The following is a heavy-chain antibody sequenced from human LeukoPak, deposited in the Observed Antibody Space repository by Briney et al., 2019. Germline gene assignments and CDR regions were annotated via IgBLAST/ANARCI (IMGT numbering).Heavy chain of an antibody. J-gene: IGHJ4*02. CDR3: ARIGYSSGWYSGGDY. D-gene: IGHD6-19*01. V-gene: IGHV5-51*01. Sequence: GASLKISCKGSGSSFTSYWIAWVRQMPGKGLEWMGIIYPRDSDTRYSPSFQGQVTISADKSINTAYLQWSSLKASDTAMYYCARIGYSSGWYSGGDYWGQGTLVTVSS. CDR2: IYPRDSDT. CDR1: GSSFTSYW.